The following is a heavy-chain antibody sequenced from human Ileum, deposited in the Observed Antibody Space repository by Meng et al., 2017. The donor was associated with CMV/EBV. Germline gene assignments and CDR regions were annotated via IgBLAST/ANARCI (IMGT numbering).Heavy chain of an antibody. V-gene: IGHV3-30*14. CDR1: GFTFSTYA. CDR3: ARFYGGGAFDF. D-gene: IGHD4-23*01. J-gene: IGHJ3*01. Sequence: GGSLRLSCVASGFTFSTYAMHWVRQAPGKGLEWVSFSYVGGNANYADSVKGRFTISRDNSKNTIYLQMSNLRVDDTAVYYCARFYGGGAFDFWGQGTLVTVSS. CDR2: SYVGGNA.